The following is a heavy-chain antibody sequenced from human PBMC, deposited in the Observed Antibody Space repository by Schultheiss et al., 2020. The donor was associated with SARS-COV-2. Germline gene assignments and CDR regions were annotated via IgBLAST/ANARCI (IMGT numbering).Heavy chain of an antibody. V-gene: IGHV1-69*06. CDR1: GGTFSSYA. Sequence: SVKVSCKASGGTFSSYAISWVRQAPGQGLEWMGGIIPIFGTANYAQKFQGRVTITADKSTSTAYMELSSLRSEDTAVYYCARGRTYCGGDCYEDWFDPWGQGTLVTVSS. CDR2: IIPIFGTA. J-gene: IGHJ5*02. D-gene: IGHD2-21*02. CDR3: ARGRTYCGGDCYEDWFDP.